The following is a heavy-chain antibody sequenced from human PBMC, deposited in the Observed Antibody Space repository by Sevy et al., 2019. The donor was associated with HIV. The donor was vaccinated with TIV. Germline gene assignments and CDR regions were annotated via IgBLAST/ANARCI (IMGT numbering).Heavy chain of an antibody. CDR3: AKDTGSSGYDHYGLDV. D-gene: IGHD6-19*01. J-gene: IGHJ6*02. Sequence: GGSLRLSCAASGFTFSRNAMSWVRQAPGKGLEWASGITGSGGSTYYADSVKGRFTISRDNSKNTVYLQMYRLTTEDTGGYYGAKDTGSSGYDHYGLDVWGQGTTVTVSS. CDR1: GFTFSRNA. CDR2: ITGSGGST. V-gene: IGHV3-23*01.